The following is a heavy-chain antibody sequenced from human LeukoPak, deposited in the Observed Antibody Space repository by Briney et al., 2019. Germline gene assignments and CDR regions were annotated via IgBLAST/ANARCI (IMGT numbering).Heavy chain of an antibody. J-gene: IGHJ4*02. V-gene: IGHV1-2*02. Sequence: ASVKVSCKASGYTFTSYDINWVRQAPGQGLEWMGWINPNSGTTNYAQKFRGRVTMTRDTSISTADMDLSRLTSDDTAVYYCARDRSGSYGAFDYWGQGTLVTVSS. CDR1: GYTFTSYD. CDR2: INPNSGTT. CDR3: ARDRSGSYGAFDY. D-gene: IGHD1-26*01.